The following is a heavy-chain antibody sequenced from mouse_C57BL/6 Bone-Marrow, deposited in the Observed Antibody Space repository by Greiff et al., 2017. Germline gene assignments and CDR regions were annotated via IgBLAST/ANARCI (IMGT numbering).Heavy chain of an antibody. CDR1: GYTFTDYY. Sequence: VQLQQSGAELVRPGASVKLSCKASGYTFTDYYINWVKQRPGQGLEWIARIYPGSGNTYYNEKFKGKATLTAEKSSSTAYMQLSSLTSEDSAVYFCARSVIYYYGSSYWDGSMDDWGKGTSVTVSS. V-gene: IGHV1-76*01. CDR3: ARSVIYYYGSSYWDGSMDD. CDR2: IYPGSGNT. J-gene: IGHJ4*01. D-gene: IGHD1-1*01.